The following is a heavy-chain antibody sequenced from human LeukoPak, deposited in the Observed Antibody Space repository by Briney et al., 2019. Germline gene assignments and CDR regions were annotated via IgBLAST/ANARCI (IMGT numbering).Heavy chain of an antibody. CDR1: GFTFSSYG. J-gene: IGHJ4*02. D-gene: IGHD2-8*02. V-gene: IGHV3-33*01. CDR3: AREPSWGMAFDY. CDR2: IWYDGSNK. Sequence: GGSLRLSCAASGFTFSSYGMHWVRQAPGKGLEGVAVIWYDGSNKYYADSVKGRFTISRDNSKNTLYLQMNSLRAEDTAVYFCAREPSWGMAFDYWGQGTLVTVSS.